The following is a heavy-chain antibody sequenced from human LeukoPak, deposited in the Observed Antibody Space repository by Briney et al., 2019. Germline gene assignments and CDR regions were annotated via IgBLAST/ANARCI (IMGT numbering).Heavy chain of an antibody. CDR2: IYSGGST. Sequence: GGSLRLSCAASGFTVSSNYMSWVRQAPGKGLEWVSVIYSGGSTYYADSVKGRFTISRDNSKNTLYLQMNSLRAEDTAVYYCARRIPRSHYYYYGMDVWGQGTTVTVSS. D-gene: IGHD2-21*01. J-gene: IGHJ6*02. CDR3: ARRIPRSHYYYYGMDV. V-gene: IGHV3-53*01. CDR1: GFTVSSNY.